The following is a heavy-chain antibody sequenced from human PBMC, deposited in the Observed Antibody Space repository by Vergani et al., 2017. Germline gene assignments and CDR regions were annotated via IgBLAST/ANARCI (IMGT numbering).Heavy chain of an antibody. V-gene: IGHV3-23*01. D-gene: IGHD3-22*01. CDR2: ISRSGFNT. CDR1: GFPFSSYA. Sequence: HLLESGGGLVQPGGSLRLSCAASGFPFSSYALTWVRQAPGKGLEWVSTISRSGFNTYYADSVKGRFTVSRDNSKNTLFLQMNSLRAGDTAVYYCAKDVLGDSSDFDSWGPGTLVTVSS. CDR3: AKDVLGDSSDFDS. J-gene: IGHJ4*02.